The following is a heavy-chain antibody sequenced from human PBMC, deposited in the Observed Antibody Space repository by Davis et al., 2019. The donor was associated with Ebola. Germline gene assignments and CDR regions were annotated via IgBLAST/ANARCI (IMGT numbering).Heavy chain of an antibody. CDR2: IIPILGIA. CDR3: ARPKLGVGPLDY. Sequence: AASVKVSCKASGYTFTSYDINWVRQATGQGLEWMGRIIPILGIANYAQKFQGRVTITADKSTSTAYMELSSLRSDDTAVYYCARPKLGVGPLDYWGQGTLVTVSP. D-gene: IGHD6-6*01. CDR1: GYTFTSYD. J-gene: IGHJ4*02. V-gene: IGHV1-69*04.